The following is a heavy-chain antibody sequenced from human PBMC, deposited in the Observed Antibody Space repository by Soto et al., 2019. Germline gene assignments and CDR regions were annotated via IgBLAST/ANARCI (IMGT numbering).Heavy chain of an antibody. Sequence: RGESLKISCKGSGYSFTSYWIGWVRQMPGKGLEWMGIIYPGDSDTRYSPSFQGQVTISTDKSISTAYLQWSSLKASDTAMYYCARHTYDFWSGYYHYYYYYMDVWGKGTTVTVSS. CDR3: ARHTYDFWSGYYHYYYYYMDV. D-gene: IGHD3-3*01. V-gene: IGHV5-51*01. CDR1: GYSFTSYW. CDR2: IYPGDSDT. J-gene: IGHJ6*03.